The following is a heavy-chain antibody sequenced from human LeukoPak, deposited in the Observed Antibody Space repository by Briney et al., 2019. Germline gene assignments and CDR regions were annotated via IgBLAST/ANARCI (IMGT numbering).Heavy chain of an antibody. CDR1: GGSFSGYY. CDR2: INHSGST. Sequence: KSSETLSLTCAVYGGSFSGYYWSWIRQPPGKGLEWIGEINHSGSTNYNPSLKSRVTISVDTPKNQFSLKLSSVTAADTAVYYCARGPHRITMIVVVIGQHAFDIWGQGTMVTVSS. CDR3: ARGPHRITMIVVVIGQHAFDI. D-gene: IGHD3-22*01. V-gene: IGHV4-34*01. J-gene: IGHJ3*02.